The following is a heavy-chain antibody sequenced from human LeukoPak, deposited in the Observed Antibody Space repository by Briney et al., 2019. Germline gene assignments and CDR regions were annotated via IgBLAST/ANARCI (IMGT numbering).Heavy chain of an antibody. J-gene: IGHJ4*02. Sequence: PSETLSLTCTVSGGSISYYYWSWLRQPPGKGLEWIGYIYYSGSTNYSPSLRSRVTISVDTSKNQFSLKLNSVTAADTAVYCCAREGSAARSPYFDYWGQGTLVTVSS. V-gene: IGHV4-59*01. CDR2: IYYSGST. CDR3: AREGSAARSPYFDY. CDR1: GGSISYYY. D-gene: IGHD6-13*01.